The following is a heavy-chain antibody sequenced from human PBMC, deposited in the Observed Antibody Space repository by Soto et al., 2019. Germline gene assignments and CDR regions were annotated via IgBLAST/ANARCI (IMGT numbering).Heavy chain of an antibody. CDR1: GYTFTSYA. D-gene: IGHD3-10*01. J-gene: IGHJ6*03. CDR3: ARSGYYYGSGSYYPLDMDV. V-gene: IGHV1-3*01. CDR2: INAGNGNT. Sequence: ASVKVSCKASGYTFTSYAMHWVRQAPGQRLEWMGWINAGNGNTKYSQKFQGRVTITRDTSASTAYMELSGLRSEDTAVYYCARSGYYYGSGSYYPLDMDVWGKGTTVTVSS.